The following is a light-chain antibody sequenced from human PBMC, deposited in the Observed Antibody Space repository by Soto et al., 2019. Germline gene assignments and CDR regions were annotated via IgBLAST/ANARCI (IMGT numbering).Light chain of an antibody. V-gene: IGKV3-20*01. Sequence: EVVLTQSPGTLSLSPGEGATLSCRASQSVSSSYLAWYQQKPGQAPRLLIYGASSRATGIPDRFSGSGSGTDFILTISRLEPEDFAVYYCQQYGSSPPYTFGQGTKLEIK. J-gene: IGKJ2*01. CDR1: QSVSSSY. CDR2: GAS. CDR3: QQYGSSPPYT.